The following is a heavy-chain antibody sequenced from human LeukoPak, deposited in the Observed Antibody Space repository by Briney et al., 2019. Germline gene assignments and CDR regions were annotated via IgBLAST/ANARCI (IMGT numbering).Heavy chain of an antibody. V-gene: IGHV3-7*01. CDR1: GFTFSGSW. D-gene: IGHD1-14*01. CDR3: ARDPNHGALDI. J-gene: IGHJ3*02. CDR2: MNPDGSVK. Sequence: GGSLRLSCAASGFTFSGSWMSWVRQAPGKGLEWVADMNPDGSVKFYVDSVKGRFTISRDNAKNSLYLLMDSLRAEDTAVYYCARDPNHGALDIWGQGTLVTVPS.